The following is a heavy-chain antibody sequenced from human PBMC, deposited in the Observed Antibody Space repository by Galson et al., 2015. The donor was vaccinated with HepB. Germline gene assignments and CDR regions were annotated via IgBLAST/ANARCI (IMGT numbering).Heavy chain of an antibody. V-gene: IGHV1-46*03. Sequence: SVKVSCKASGYTFTSYYMHWVRQAPGQGLEWMGIINPSGGSTSYAQKFQGRVTMTRDTSTSTVYMELSSLRSEDTAVYYCARVGEVRGLGNWFDPWGQGTLVAVSS. D-gene: IGHD3-16*01. CDR1: GYTFTSYY. CDR3: ARVGEVRGLGNWFDP. CDR2: INPSGGST. J-gene: IGHJ5*02.